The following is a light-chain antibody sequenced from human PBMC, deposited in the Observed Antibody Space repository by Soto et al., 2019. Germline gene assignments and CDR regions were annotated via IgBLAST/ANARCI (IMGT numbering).Light chain of an antibody. J-gene: IGKJ1*01. CDR1: QSVSSS. CDR3: QHYNSYSEA. CDR2: GAS. V-gene: IGKV3-15*01. Sequence: EIVMTQSPATLSVSPGERATLSCGARQSVSSSLARYQQKPGRSPRLLIYGASTRAIGIPARFSGSGSGTEFTLTISSLQPDDFATYYCQHYNSYSEAFGQGTKVDI.